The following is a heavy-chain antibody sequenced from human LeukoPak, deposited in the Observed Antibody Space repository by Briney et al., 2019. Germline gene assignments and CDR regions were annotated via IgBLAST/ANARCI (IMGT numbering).Heavy chain of an antibody. V-gene: IGHV3-7*01. CDR1: ACTFINYW. J-gene: IGHJ4*02. Sequence: GGALRLSCAASACTFINYWMSWVRQAPGKGLEWVANIKEDGGEINYVDPVKGRFTISRNNAKNSLYLQMDSLRVDDTAVYYCARDRGYSTFDYWGQGTLVTVSS. CDR2: IKEDGGEI. D-gene: IGHD3-10*01. CDR3: ARDRGYSTFDY.